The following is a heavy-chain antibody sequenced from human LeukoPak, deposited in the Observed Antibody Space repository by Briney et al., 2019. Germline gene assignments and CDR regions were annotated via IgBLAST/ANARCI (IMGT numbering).Heavy chain of an antibody. V-gene: IGHV1-46*01. D-gene: IGHD3-22*01. CDR3: AREGPRNYFDSSGPGPFDI. CDR1: GYTFTSYY. J-gene: IGHJ3*02. Sequence: ASVKVSCKASGYTFTSYYMHWVRQPPGQGLEWMGMINPSDRSTSYAQKFQGRVTMTRDTSTSTVYMELSSLRSEDTAVYYCAREGPRNYFDSSGPGPFDIWGQGTMVTVSS. CDR2: INPSDRST.